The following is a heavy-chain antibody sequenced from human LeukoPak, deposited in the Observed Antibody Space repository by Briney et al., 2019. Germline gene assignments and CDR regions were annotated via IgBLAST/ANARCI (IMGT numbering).Heavy chain of an antibody. D-gene: IGHD6-19*01. CDR1: GYTFTGYY. V-gene: IGHV1-2*02. J-gene: IGHJ4*02. Sequence: ASVKVSCKASGYTFTGYYMHWVRQAPGQGLEWMGWINPNSGGTNYAQKFQGRVTMTRDTSISTAYMELSRLRSDGTAVYYCARQTPGGRGWFLIDYWGQGTLVTVSS. CDR3: ARQTPGGRGWFLIDY. CDR2: INPNSGGT.